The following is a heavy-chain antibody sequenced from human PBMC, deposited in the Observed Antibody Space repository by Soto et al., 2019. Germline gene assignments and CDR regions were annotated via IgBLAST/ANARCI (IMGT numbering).Heavy chain of an antibody. D-gene: IGHD3-9*01. CDR1: GGSIISSNW. Sequence: RLSLTCAVSGGSIISSNWWNWVRQPPGKGLEWIGEIYHSGSTYYKPSLKSRVAMSVDTSKNQFSLKLTSATAADTAVYYCARRDWSGSTSHFYFDYWGQGVLVTVSS. CDR3: ARRDWSGSTSHFYFDY. CDR2: IYHSGST. J-gene: IGHJ4*02. V-gene: IGHV4-4*02.